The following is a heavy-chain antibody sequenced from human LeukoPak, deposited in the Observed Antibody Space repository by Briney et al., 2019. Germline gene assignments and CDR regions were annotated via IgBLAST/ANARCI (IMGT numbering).Heavy chain of an antibody. J-gene: IGHJ4*02. V-gene: IGHV4-34*01. CDR2: INHSGNT. Sequence: KPSETLSLTCAVCGGSFIGSHWNWIRQPPGKGLEWIGEINHSGNTNYNPSLKSRVTISVDTSKNQFSLKLRSVTAADTAVYYCARDPTTVVTLPYYFDDWGQGTLVTVSS. CDR1: GGSFIGSH. D-gene: IGHD4-23*01. CDR3: ARDPTTVVTLPYYFDD.